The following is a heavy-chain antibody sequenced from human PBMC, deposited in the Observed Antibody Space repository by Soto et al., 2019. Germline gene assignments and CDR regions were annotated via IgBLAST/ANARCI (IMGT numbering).Heavy chain of an antibody. Sequence: GSLRLSCATSGFSFSSYSMNWVRQAPGKGLEWVSYISPSSTTIYYADSVKGRFTISRDNAKNSLFLQTNSLRDEDTAVYYCARCLFTYPSPPAYWGQGT. CDR1: GFSFSSYS. CDR2: ISPSSTTI. CDR3: ARCLFTYPSPPAY. J-gene: IGHJ4*02. V-gene: IGHV3-48*02.